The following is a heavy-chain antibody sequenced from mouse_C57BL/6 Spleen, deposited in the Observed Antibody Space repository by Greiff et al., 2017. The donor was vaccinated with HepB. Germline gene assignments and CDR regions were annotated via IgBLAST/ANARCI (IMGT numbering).Heavy chain of an antibody. Sequence: EVKVVESGGDLVKPGGSLKLSCAASGFTFSSYGMSWVRQTPDKRLEWVATISSGGSYTYYPDSVKGRFTISRDNAKNTLYLQMSSLKSEDTAMYYCARHKGELRAMDYWGQGTSVTVSS. CDR2: ISSGGSYT. J-gene: IGHJ4*01. D-gene: IGHD3-3*01. CDR1: GFTFSSYG. V-gene: IGHV5-6*01. CDR3: ARHKGELRAMDY.